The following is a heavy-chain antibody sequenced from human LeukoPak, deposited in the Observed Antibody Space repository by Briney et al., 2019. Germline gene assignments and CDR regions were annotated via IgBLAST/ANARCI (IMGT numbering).Heavy chain of an antibody. V-gene: IGHV3-23*01. D-gene: IGHD6-19*01. J-gene: IGHJ6*03. Sequence: PGGSLRLSCAASGFTFSSYAMSWVRQAPGKGLEWVSAISGSGGSTYYADSVKGRFTISRDNSKNTLYLQMNSLRAEDTAVYYCAKERTWEQWLVLSGAMDVWGKGTTVTISS. CDR3: AKERTWEQWLVLSGAMDV. CDR2: ISGSGGST. CDR1: GFTFSSYA.